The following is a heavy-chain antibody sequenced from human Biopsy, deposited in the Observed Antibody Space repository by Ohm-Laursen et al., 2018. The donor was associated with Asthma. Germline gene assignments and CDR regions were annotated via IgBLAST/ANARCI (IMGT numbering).Heavy chain of an antibody. CDR3: ARGPPVDRED. CDR2: IYYNGRT. CDR1: GGSISSSSYY. J-gene: IGHJ4*02. D-gene: IGHD5-24*01. V-gene: IGHV4-39*07. Sequence: GTLSLTCTVSGGSISSSSYYWGWIRQPPGKGLEWIGSIYYNGRTYYNPSLKSRVTISVDTPKNQFSLKLSSVTAADTAVYYCARGPPVDREDWGQGTLVTVSS.